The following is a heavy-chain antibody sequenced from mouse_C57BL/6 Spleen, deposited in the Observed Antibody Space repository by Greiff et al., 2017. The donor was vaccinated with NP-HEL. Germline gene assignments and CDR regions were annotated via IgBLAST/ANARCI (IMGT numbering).Heavy chain of an antibody. Sequence: VQLQQSGAELVKPGASVKLSCKASGYTFTSYWMHWVKQRPGRGLEWIGRIDPNSGGTKYNEKFKSKATLTVDKPSSTAYMQLSSLTSEDSAVYYCASRAFTTTNAMDYWGQGTSVTVSS. V-gene: IGHV1-72*01. CDR3: ASRAFTTTNAMDY. CDR2: IDPNSGGT. CDR1: GYTFTSYW. J-gene: IGHJ4*01. D-gene: IGHD1-1*01.